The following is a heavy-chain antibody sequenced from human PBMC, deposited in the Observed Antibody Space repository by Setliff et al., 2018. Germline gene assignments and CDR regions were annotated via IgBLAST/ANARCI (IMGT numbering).Heavy chain of an antibody. V-gene: IGHV4-34*01. J-gene: IGHJ4*02. D-gene: IGHD2-8*02. CDR3: TVYNTGSSKDHY. CDR1: GGSFSDYF. CDR2: IYHSGST. Sequence: PSETLSLTCAVYGGSFSDYFWTWIRQPPGKGLEWIGSIYHSGSTYYNPSLKSRVTISVDTSKNQFSLKLSSVTAADTALYYCTVYNTGSSKDHYWGQGTPVTVSS.